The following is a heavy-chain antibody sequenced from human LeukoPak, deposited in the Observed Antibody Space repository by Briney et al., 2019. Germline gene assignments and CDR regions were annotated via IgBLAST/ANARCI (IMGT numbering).Heavy chain of an antibody. D-gene: IGHD3-22*01. CDR3: ARYYYYDSSGASNANAFDI. CDR1: GGTFSSYA. V-gene: IGHV1-69*04. J-gene: IGHJ3*02. Sequence: ASVKVSCKASGGTFSSYAIIWVRQAPGQGLEWMGRIIPILGIANYAQKFQGRVTITADKSTSTAYMELSSLRSEDTAVYYCARYYYYDSSGASNANAFDIWGQGTMVTVSS. CDR2: IIPILGIA.